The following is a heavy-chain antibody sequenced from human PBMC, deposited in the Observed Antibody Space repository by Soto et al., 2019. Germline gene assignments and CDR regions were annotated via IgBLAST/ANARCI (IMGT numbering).Heavy chain of an antibody. CDR2: ISAHNGNT. V-gene: IGHV1-18*01. J-gene: IGHJ4*02. CDR3: ARVRDFWSGHPFDY. Sequence: QVQLVQSGAEVKKPGASVKVSCKTSGYTFTSYGISWVRQAPGQGLEWMGWISAHNGNTNYAQKLQGRVTVTTDTSTSTAYMEMRRLRSDATAVEYCARVRDFWSGHPFDYWGQGTLVTVSS. CDR1: GYTFTSYG. D-gene: IGHD3-3*01.